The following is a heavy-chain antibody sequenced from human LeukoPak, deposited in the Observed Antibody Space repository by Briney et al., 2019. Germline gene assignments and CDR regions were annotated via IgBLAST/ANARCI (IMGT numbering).Heavy chain of an antibody. Sequence: GGSLRLSCAASGFTFSSYWMSWVRQAPGKGLEWVANIKQDGSEKYYVDSVKGRFTISRDNAKNSLYLQMNSLRAEDTAVYYCARGKTMVRGVMYYWGQGTLVTVSS. V-gene: IGHV3-7*01. CDR2: IKQDGSEK. CDR1: GFTFSSYW. J-gene: IGHJ4*02. D-gene: IGHD3-10*01. CDR3: ARGKTMVRGVMYY.